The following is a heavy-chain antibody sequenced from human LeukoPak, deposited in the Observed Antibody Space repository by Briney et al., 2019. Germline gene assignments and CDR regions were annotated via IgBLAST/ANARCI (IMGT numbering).Heavy chain of an antibody. V-gene: IGHV3-33*01. Sequence: GGSLRLSCAASGFTFSSYGMHWVRQAPGKGLEWVAIIWYDGSNMYYADSVKGRFTISRDNAKNTLYLQMNSLRAEDTAVYYCARGGREVDFWGQGTLVTVSS. CDR3: ARGGREVDF. CDR1: GFTFSSYG. D-gene: IGHD3-16*01. J-gene: IGHJ4*02. CDR2: IWYDGSNM.